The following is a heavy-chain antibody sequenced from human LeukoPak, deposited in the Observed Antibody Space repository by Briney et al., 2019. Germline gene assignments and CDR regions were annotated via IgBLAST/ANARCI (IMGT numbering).Heavy chain of an antibody. J-gene: IGHJ4*02. Sequence: SETLSLTCTVSGGSISSYYWSWIRQPPGKGLEWIGNIYYSGSTNYNPSLKSRVTISVDTSKNQFSLKLSSVTAADTAVYYCARGVVVVAATGRIDYWGQGTLVTVSS. CDR1: GGSISSYY. CDR2: IYYSGST. CDR3: ARGVVVVAATGRIDY. D-gene: IGHD2-15*01. V-gene: IGHV4-59*12.